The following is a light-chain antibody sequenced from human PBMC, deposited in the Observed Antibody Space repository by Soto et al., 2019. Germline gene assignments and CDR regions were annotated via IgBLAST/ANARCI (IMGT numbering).Light chain of an antibody. CDR2: EGS. V-gene: IGLV2-23*03. J-gene: IGLJ2*01. CDR1: SSDVGSYNL. Sequence: QSVLTQPASVSGSPGQSITISCTGTSSDVGSYNLVSWCQHHPGKAPKLMIYEGSKRPSGVSNRFPGSKSGNTASLTISGLQAEDEADYYCCSYAGSRSFVVFGGGTKLTVL. CDR3: CSYAGSRSFVV.